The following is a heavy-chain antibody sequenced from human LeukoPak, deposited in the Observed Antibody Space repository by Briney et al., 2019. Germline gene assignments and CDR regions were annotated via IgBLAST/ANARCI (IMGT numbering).Heavy chain of an antibody. D-gene: IGHD3-22*01. CDR3: ARVSSGVIAFDC. CDR1: GGSISSYY. V-gene: IGHV4-59*01. CDR2: IYYSGST. J-gene: IGHJ4*02. Sequence: SETLSLTCTVSGGSISSYYWSWIRQPPGKGLEWIGYIYYSGSTNYNPSLKSRVTISVDTSKNQFSLKLSSVTAADTAVYYCARVSSGVIAFDCWGQGTLVTVSS.